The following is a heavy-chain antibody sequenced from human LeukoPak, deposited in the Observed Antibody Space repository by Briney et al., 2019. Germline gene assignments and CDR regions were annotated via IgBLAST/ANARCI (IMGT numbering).Heavy chain of an antibody. Sequence: AGGSLRLSCAASGFTFSSYAMSWVRQAPGKGLEWVSAISGSGGSTYYADSVKGRFTISRDNSKNTLYLQMNSLRAEDTAVYYCAKRLDPPYYFDYWGQGTLVTVSS. CDR1: GFTFSSYA. V-gene: IGHV3-23*01. J-gene: IGHJ4*02. D-gene: IGHD3/OR15-3a*01. CDR3: AKRLDPPYYFDY. CDR2: ISGSGGST.